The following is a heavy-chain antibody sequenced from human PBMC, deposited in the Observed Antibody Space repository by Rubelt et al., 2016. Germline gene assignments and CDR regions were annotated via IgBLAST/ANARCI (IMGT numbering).Heavy chain of an antibody. J-gene: IGHJ6*02. D-gene: IGHD2-2*01. Sequence: YYADSVKGRFTISRDNAKNSLYLQMNSLRDEDTAVYYCARDGGVVVPAAALDVWGQGTTVTVSS. CDR3: ARDGGVVVPAAALDV. V-gene: IGHV3-48*02.